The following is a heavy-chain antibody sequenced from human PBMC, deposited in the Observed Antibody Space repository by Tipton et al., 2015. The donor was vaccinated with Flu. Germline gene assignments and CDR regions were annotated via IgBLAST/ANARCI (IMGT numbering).Heavy chain of an antibody. CDR1: GGSISSSSYY. CDR3: ALDLEYSYGWGGSY. J-gene: IGHJ4*02. Sequence: TLSLTCTVSGGSISSSSYYWGWIRQPPGKGLEWIGSIYYSGSTYYNPSLKSRVTISVDTSKNQFSLKLSSVTAADTAVYYCALDLEYSYGWGGSYWGQGPLVTVSS. D-gene: IGHD5-18*01. CDR2: IYYSGST. V-gene: IGHV4-39*01.